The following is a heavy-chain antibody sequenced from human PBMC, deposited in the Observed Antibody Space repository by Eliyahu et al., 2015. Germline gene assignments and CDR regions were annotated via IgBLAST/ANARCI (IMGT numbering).Heavy chain of an antibody. V-gene: IGHV3-23*01. CDR3: AKDRDTMFQGVLRY. CDR2: ISGSGGGT. D-gene: IGHD3-10*01. J-gene: IGHJ4*02. CDR1: GFTFSSYA. Sequence: EVQLLESGGGLVQPGGSLXLSCAASGFTFSSYAMTWVRQAPGKGLEWVSTISGSGGGTHYADSVKGRFTISRDNSKNTLYLQVNSLRAEDTAVYYCAKDRDTMFQGVLRYWGQGTLVTVSS.